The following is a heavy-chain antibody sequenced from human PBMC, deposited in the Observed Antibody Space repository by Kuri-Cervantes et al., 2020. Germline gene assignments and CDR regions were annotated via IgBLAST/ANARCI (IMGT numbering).Heavy chain of an antibody. CDR3: ARDLYDSSGYAALDY. D-gene: IGHD3-22*01. CDR1: GFTFSSYA. Sequence: GGSLRLSCAASGFTFSSYAMHWVRQAPGKGLEWVAVISYDGSNKYYADSVKGRFTISRDNAKNSLYLQMNSLRDEDTAVYYCARDLYDSSGYAALDYWGQGTLVTVSS. CDR2: ISYDGSNK. V-gene: IGHV3-30-3*01. J-gene: IGHJ4*02.